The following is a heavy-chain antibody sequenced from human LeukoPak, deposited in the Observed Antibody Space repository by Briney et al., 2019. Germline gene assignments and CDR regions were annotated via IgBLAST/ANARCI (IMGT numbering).Heavy chain of an antibody. V-gene: IGHV1-18*04. Sequence: ASVKVSCKASGYTFTSYYMHWVRQAPGQGLEWMGWISAYNGNTNYAQKLQGRVTMTTDTSTSTAYMELRSLRSDDTAVYYCAREYADYDILTGYYYYPDYWGQGTLVTVSS. CDR2: ISAYNGNT. J-gene: IGHJ4*02. CDR1: GYTFTSYY. D-gene: IGHD3-9*01. CDR3: AREYADYDILTGYYYYPDY.